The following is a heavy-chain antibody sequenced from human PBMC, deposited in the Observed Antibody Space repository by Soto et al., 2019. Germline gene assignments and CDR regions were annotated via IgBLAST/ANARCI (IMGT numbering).Heavy chain of an antibody. Sequence: ASVKVSCKASGYTFTAYAIHWVRQAPGQGLEWMAWINAGNGDTKYSQKFQGRVTVTRDTSASTVYMELSSLRSEDTAVYYCARDSDASVTLWGKGTLVTVSS. J-gene: IGHJ4*02. CDR2: INAGNGDT. CDR1: GYTFTAYA. D-gene: IGHD4-17*01. CDR3: ARDSDASVTL. V-gene: IGHV1-3*01.